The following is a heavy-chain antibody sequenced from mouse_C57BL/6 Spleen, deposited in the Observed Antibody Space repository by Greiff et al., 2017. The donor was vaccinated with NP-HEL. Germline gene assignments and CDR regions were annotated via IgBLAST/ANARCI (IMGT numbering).Heavy chain of an antibody. CDR1: GYTFTSYW. J-gene: IGHJ4*01. V-gene: IGHV1-64*01. D-gene: IGHD1-1*01. CDR3: ARSDTTVGYYAMDY. Sequence: QVQLQQPGAELVKPGASVKLSCKASGYTFTSYWMHCVKQRPGQGLEWIGMIHPNSGSTNYNEKFKSKATLTVDKSSSTAYMQLSSLTSEDSAVYYCARSDTTVGYYAMDYWGQGTSVTVSS. CDR2: IHPNSGST.